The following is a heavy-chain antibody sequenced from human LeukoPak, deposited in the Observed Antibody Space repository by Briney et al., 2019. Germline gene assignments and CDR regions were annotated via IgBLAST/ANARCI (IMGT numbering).Heavy chain of an antibody. D-gene: IGHD3-16*02. CDR2: ISSSSTYI. CDR3: ARDLQLST. J-gene: IGHJ3*01. Sequence: PGGSLRLSCAASGFTFSTYTMNWVRQVPGKGLEWVSSISSSSTYIYYAGSVQGRFTISRDNAKNSLYLQMNSLRAEDTAIYYCARDLQLSTWGLGTMVTVSS. V-gene: IGHV3-21*04. CDR1: GFTFSTYT.